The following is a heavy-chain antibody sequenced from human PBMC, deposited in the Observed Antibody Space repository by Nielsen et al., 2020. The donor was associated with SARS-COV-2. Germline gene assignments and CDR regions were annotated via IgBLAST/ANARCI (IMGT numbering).Heavy chain of an antibody. CDR1: GYTFTSYA. CDR2: INAGNGNT. Sequence: ASVKVSCKASGYTFTSYAMHWVRQAPGQRLEWMGWINAGNGNTKYSQKFQGRVTITRDTSASTAYMELSSLRSEDTAVYYCARDTLHSSGWYGRSNWFDPWGQGTLVTVSS. D-gene: IGHD6-19*01. J-gene: IGHJ5*02. CDR3: ARDTLHSSGWYGRSNWFDP. V-gene: IGHV1-3*01.